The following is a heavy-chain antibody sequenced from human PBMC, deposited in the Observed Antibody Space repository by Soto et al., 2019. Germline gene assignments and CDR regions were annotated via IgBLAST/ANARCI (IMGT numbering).Heavy chain of an antibody. Sequence: EVQLVESGGGLVKPGGSLRLSCAASGFTFTRYSMNWVRQAPGKGLEWVSSISSTTNYIYYADSMKGRLTVSRDNAKDAAYLEMNSLSAEDTAVYYCARDSEDLTSNFDYWGQGTLVTVSS. CDR1: GFTFTRYS. J-gene: IGHJ4*02. V-gene: IGHV3-21*01. CDR3: ARDSEDLTSNFDY. CDR2: ISSTTNYI.